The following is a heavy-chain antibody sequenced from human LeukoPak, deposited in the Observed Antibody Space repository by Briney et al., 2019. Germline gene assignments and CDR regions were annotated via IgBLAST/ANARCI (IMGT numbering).Heavy chain of an antibody. Sequence: SETLSLTCTVSRGSVSSHYLSWIRQPPGKGLEWIGYIYYSGSPKYNPSLKSRVIISVDMSKNQFSLKLSSVTAADTAVYYCATTVTTSDDAFDIWGQGTMVTVSS. CDR1: RGSVSSHY. V-gene: IGHV4-59*08. CDR3: ATTVTTSDDAFDI. D-gene: IGHD4-17*01. CDR2: IYYSGSP. J-gene: IGHJ3*02.